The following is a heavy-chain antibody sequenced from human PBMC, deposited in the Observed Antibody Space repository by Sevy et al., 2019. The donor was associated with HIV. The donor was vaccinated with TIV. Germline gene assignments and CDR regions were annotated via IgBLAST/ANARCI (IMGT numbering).Heavy chain of an antibody. D-gene: IGHD2-2*01. V-gene: IGHV3-30*02. CDR3: AKDWKYCSSTSCPLLGYGMDV. Sequence: GGSLRLSCAASGFTFSSYGMHWVRQAPGKGLEWVAFIRYDGSNKYYADSVKGRLTIYRANSKNTRYLQMNSLRAEDTAVYYCAKDWKYCSSTSCPLLGYGMDVWGQGTTVTVSS. J-gene: IGHJ6*02. CDR1: GFTFSSYG. CDR2: IRYDGSNK.